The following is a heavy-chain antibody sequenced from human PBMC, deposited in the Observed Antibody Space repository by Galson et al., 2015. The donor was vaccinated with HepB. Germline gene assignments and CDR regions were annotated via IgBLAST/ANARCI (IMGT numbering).Heavy chain of an antibody. V-gene: IGHV3-23*01. Sequence: SLRLSCAVSGFTCSRYGMSWVRQAPGKGLEWVSGTSGSGGSTYYADSVKGRFTISRDKSKNTLYLQMNSLRADDTAVYYCAIAYEMDTLFLGYDAFDIRGQGTMVTVSS. J-gene: IGHJ3*02. D-gene: IGHD5-24*01. CDR1: GFTCSRYG. CDR2: TSGSGGST. CDR3: AIAYEMDTLFLGYDAFDI.